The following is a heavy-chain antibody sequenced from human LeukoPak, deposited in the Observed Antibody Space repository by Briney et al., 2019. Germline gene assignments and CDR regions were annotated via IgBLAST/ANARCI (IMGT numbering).Heavy chain of an antibody. Sequence: GESLKISCKGSGYSFSSYWIGWVRQMPGKGLEWMGIIYPGDSDTRYSPSFQGQVTISADKSISTAYLQWSSLKASDTAMYYCARRIDDYGDYFDAFDIWGQGTMVTVSS. J-gene: IGHJ3*02. CDR2: IYPGDSDT. D-gene: IGHD4-17*01. CDR3: ARRIDDYGDYFDAFDI. CDR1: GYSFSSYW. V-gene: IGHV5-51*01.